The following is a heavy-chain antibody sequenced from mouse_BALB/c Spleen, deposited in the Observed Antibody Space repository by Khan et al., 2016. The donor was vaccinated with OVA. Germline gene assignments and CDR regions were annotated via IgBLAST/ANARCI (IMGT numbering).Heavy chain of an antibody. CDR3: ARQPYYHYNVMDY. CDR1: GFSLTNYG. D-gene: IGHD2-10*01. J-gene: IGHJ4*01. V-gene: IGHV2-6-1*01. CDR2: MWSDGSA. Sequence: QVQLKESGPGLVAPSQSLSITCTFSGFSLTNYGVHWVRQPPGKGLEWLVLMWSDGSATYNSALKSRLTISMDNSKSQVFLKMHSLQTDDTAMYFCARQPYYHYNVMDYWGQGTSVTVSS.